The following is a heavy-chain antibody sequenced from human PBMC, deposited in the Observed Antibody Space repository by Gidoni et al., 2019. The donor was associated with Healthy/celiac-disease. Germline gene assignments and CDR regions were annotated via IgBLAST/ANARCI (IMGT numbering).Heavy chain of an antibody. CDR2: IIPTLGIA. J-gene: IGHJ3*02. Sequence: QVQLVQSGAEVKKPGSSVKVSCKASGGTFSSYAISWVRQAPGQGLEWMGRIIPTLGIANYAQKFQGRVTITADKSTSTAYMELSSLRSEDTAVYYCARDGSLLGTQHPFDIWGQGTMVTVSS. V-gene: IGHV1-69*04. D-gene: IGHD1-1*01. CDR3: ARDGSLLGTQHPFDI. CDR1: GGTFSSYA.